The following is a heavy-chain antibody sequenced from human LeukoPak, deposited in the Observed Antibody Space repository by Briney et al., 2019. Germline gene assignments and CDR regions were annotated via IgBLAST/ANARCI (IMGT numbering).Heavy chain of an antibody. Sequence: PGGSLRLSCAASGFTFSSYAMSWVRQAPGKGLEWVSAISGSGGSTYYADSVKGRFTISRDNSKNTLYLQMNSLRAEDTAVYYCATGSLYYYDSSGYYYNRRYFDYWGQGTLVTVSS. D-gene: IGHD3-22*01. CDR2: ISGSGGST. V-gene: IGHV3-23*01. CDR3: ATGSLYYYDSSGYYYNRRYFDY. J-gene: IGHJ4*02. CDR1: GFTFSSYA.